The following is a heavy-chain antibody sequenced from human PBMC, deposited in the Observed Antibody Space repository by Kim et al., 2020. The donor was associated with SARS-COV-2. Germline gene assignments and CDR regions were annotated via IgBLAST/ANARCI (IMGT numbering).Heavy chain of an antibody. D-gene: IGHD6-13*01. CDR1: GFTFSSYW. V-gene: IGHV3-7*01. Sequence: GGSLRLSCAASGFTFSSYWMSWVRQAPGKGLEWVANIKQDGSEKYYVDSVKGRFTISRDNAKNSLYLQMNSLRAEDTAVYYCARDQLWYSSSWYSQSGWFDPWGQGTLVTVSS. CDR2: IKQDGSEK. J-gene: IGHJ5*02. CDR3: ARDQLWYSSSWYSQSGWFDP.